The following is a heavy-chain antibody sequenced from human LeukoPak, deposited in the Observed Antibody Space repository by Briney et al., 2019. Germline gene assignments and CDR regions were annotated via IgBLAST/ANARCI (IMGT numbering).Heavy chain of an antibody. CDR1: GFTFSTYE. Sequence: PGGSLRLSCAASGFTFSTYEMNWVRKAPGKGLEWVSYISTSGGTMYYADSVKGRFTISRDNAKNSLYLQMNSLRAEDTAVYYCARGPSSPDYWGQGTLVTVSS. CDR3: ARGPSSPDY. J-gene: IGHJ4*02. CDR2: ISTSGGTM. D-gene: IGHD2-2*01. V-gene: IGHV3-48*03.